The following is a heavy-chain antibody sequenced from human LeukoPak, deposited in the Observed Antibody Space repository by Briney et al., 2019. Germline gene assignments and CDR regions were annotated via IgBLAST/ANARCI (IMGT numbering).Heavy chain of an antibody. D-gene: IGHD3-22*01. CDR3: ARVLLTYYFDSSGYYDY. J-gene: IGHJ4*02. CDR1: GYTFTGYY. Sequence: ASVKVSCKASGYTFTGYYMHWVRQAPGQGLEWMGWINPNSGGTNYAQRFQDRVTMTRDTSISTAYMELSRLRSDDTAVYYCARVLLTYYFDSSGYYDYWGQGTLVTVSS. V-gene: IGHV1-2*02. CDR2: INPNSGGT.